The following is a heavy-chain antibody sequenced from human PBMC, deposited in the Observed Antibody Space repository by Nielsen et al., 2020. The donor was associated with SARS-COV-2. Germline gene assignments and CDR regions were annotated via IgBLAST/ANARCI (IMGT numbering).Heavy chain of an antibody. J-gene: IGHJ4*02. CDR1: GFTFSRYG. V-gene: IGHV3-21*01. Sequence: GESLKISCAASGFTFSRYGMNWVRQAPGKGLEWVSSISSSSTYTYYADSLKGRFTISRDNAKNSLYLQMNSLRAEDTAVYYCARGPTGYSPYYFDYWGQGTLVTVSS. CDR3: ARGPTGYSPYYFDY. CDR2: ISSSSTYT. D-gene: IGHD3-9*01.